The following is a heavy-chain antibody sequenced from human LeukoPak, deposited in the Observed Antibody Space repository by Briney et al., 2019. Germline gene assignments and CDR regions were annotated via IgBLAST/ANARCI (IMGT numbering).Heavy chain of an antibody. D-gene: IGHD3-10*01. V-gene: IGHV3-30*18. CDR2: ISYDGSNK. Sequence: GGSLRLSCAASGFTFSSYGMHWVRQAPGKGLEWVAVISYDGSNKYYADSVKGRFTISRDNSKNTLYLQMNSLRAEDTAVYYCAKGLYYYGSGSYYFYYYGMDVWGKGTTVTVSS. CDR3: AKGLYYYGSGSYYFYYYGMDV. J-gene: IGHJ6*04. CDR1: GFTFSSYG.